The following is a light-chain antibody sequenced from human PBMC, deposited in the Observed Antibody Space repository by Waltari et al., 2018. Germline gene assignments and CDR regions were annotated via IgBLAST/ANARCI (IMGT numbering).Light chain of an antibody. Sequence: DIQLTQSPSSLSASVGDRVTITCLASQDITNYLNWYQQKPGKAPKLLIHEASNLETGVPSRFSGSQSGTVFTFTISSLQPEDVATYYCQRYDNLPIFAFGPGTKVDIK. CDR2: EAS. V-gene: IGKV1-33*01. CDR3: QRYDNLPIFA. J-gene: IGKJ3*01. CDR1: QDITNY.